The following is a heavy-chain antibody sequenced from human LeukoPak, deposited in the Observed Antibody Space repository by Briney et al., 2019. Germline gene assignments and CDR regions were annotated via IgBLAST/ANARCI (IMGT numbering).Heavy chain of an antibody. CDR2: IYSGGST. Sequence: PGGSLRLSCAASGFTVSSNYMSWVRQAPGKGLEWVSVIYSGGSTYYADSVKGRFTISRDNSKNTLYLQMNSLRAEDTAVYYCARKKNSGYDALFDYWGQGTLVTVSS. D-gene: IGHD5-12*01. CDR1: GFTVSSNY. CDR3: ARKKNSGYDALFDY. J-gene: IGHJ4*02. V-gene: IGHV3-66*01.